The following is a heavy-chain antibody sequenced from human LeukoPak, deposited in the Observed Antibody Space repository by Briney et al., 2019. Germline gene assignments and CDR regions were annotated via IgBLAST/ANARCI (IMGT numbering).Heavy chain of an antibody. J-gene: IGHJ4*02. Sequence: PGESLRLSCAASGFTFSSYGMSWVRQAPGKGLEWVSAISGRSSSTYYADSVKGRFTISRDNSKNTLYVQMNSLRAEDTAVYYCARGSFHCSTISCPNDHWGQGTLVTVSS. V-gene: IGHV3-23*01. CDR3: ARGSFHCSTISCPNDH. CDR1: GFTFSSYG. D-gene: IGHD2-2*01. CDR2: ISGRSSST.